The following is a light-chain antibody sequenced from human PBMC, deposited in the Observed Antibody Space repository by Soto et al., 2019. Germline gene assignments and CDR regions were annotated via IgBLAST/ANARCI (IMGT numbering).Light chain of an antibody. Sequence: IQMTQSPPSVSASVGDNVTVTCRASQGISSSLAWYQQKPGKAPKLLIYGASTVQSGVPSRFRGTGSCTDFTLTITGLQPEDCASYFCQQGDTFPLTFGQG. J-gene: IGKJ2*01. CDR3: QQGDTFPLT. V-gene: IGKV1-12*01. CDR2: GAS. CDR1: QGISSS.